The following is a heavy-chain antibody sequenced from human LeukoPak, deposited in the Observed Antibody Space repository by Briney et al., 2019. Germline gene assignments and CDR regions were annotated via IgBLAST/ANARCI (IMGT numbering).Heavy chain of an antibody. J-gene: IGHJ4*02. CDR3: AKDPRRGVGFVGATFDY. CDR2: ISGGGGGT. Sequence: GGSLRLSCAASGFTFSSYAINWVRQAPGKGLEWVSAISGGGGGTYYADSVKGRFTISRDNSKNTLYLQMNSLRAEDTAVYYCAKDPRRGVGFVGATFDYWGQGTLVSVSS. D-gene: IGHD1-26*01. CDR1: GFTFSSYA. V-gene: IGHV3-23*01.